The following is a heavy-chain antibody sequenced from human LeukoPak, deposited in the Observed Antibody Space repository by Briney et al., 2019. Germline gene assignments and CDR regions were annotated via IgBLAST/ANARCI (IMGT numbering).Heavy chain of an antibody. J-gene: IGHJ4*02. CDR2: INNDGSST. CDR1: GFTFSIYW. D-gene: IGHD1-1*01. CDR3: ARQKNGVSDY. Sequence: PGGSLRLSCAASGFTFSIYWMHWVRQAPGEGLVWVSRINNDGSSTNYADSVKGRFTISRDNAKNTLYLQMNSLRAEDRAVYYCARQKNGVSDYWGQGTLVTVSS. V-gene: IGHV3-74*01.